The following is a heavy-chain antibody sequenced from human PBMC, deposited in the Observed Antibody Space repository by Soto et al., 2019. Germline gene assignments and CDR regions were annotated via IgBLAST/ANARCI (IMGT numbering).Heavy chain of an antibody. CDR2: IIPILGIA. CDR1: GGTFSSYT. D-gene: IGHD5-12*01. V-gene: IGHV1-69*02. Sequence: QVQQVQSGAEVKKPGSSVKVSCKASGGTFSSYTISWVRQAPGQGLEWMGRIIPILGIANYAQKFQGRVTITADNSTSTAFMDLSSLCSQATAVYYCACLDPYGGYGASDIWGQGTMVTVSS. CDR3: ACLDPYGGYGASDI. J-gene: IGHJ3*02.